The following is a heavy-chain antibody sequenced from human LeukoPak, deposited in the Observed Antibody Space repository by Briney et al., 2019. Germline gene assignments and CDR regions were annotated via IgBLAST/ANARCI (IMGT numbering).Heavy chain of an antibody. D-gene: IGHD2-2*01. J-gene: IGHJ4*02. CDR2: IYSTGST. V-gene: IGHV3-53*01. CDR1: GFTFSNNY. CDR3: ASVSTTWYGASSGHDY. Sequence: GGSLRLSCAASGFTFSNNYMTWVRQAPGKGREWVSVIYSTGSTYYADSVKGRFTISRDNSKNTLYLQMNSLRADDTAMYYCASVSTTWYGASSGHDYWGQGTLVTVPS.